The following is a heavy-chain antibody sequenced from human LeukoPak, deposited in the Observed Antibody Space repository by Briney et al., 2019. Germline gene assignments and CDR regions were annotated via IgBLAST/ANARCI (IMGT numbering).Heavy chain of an antibody. J-gene: IGHJ4*02. V-gene: IGHV3-48*02. CDR1: GFTFSTYG. CDR2: MSSSSSNR. Sequence: PGGSLRLSCAASGFTFSTYGMHWVRQSPGKGLEWVSYMSSSSSNRYYADSVKGRFTISRDNAKNSLYLQMNSLRDEDTAVYYCARGTGTNVLRPFDYWGQGTLVNVSS. CDR3: ARGTGTNVLRPFDY. D-gene: IGHD2/OR15-2a*01.